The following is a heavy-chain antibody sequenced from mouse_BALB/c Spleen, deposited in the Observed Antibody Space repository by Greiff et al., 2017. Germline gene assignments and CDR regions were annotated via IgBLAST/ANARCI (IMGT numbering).Heavy chain of an antibody. CDR3: ARSYGYPRRAVGY. V-gene: IGHV5-17*02. J-gene: IGHJ4*01. CDR2: ISSGSSTI. CDR1: GFTFSSFG. Sequence: EVHLVESGGGLVQPGGSRKLSCAASGFTFSSFGMHWVRQAPEQGLEWVAYISSGSSTIDYADKVKGRFTISRDNPKNTLFLQMTSLRSEDTAMYCCARSYGYPRRAVGYWGQGTSVTVSS. D-gene: IGHD2-2*01.